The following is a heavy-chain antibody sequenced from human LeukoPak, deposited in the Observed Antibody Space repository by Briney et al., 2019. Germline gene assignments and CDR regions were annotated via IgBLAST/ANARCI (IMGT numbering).Heavy chain of an antibody. D-gene: IGHD5-18*01. V-gene: IGHV3-74*01. CDR2: ITSGGSST. CDR3: ARDPGDTGMVYDY. J-gene: IGHJ4*02. Sequence: GGSLRLSCAASGFTFSTYWMHWVRQAPGEGLVWVSRITSGGSSTIYADSVKGRFTISRDNAKNTLYLQMNSLRAEDTALYYCARDPGDTGMVYDYWGQGTLVTVSS. CDR1: GFTFSTYW.